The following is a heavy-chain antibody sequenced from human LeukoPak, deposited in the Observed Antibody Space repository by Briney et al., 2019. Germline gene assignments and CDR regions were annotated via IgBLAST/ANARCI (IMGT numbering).Heavy chain of an antibody. J-gene: IGHJ3*02. V-gene: IGHV4-59*01. CDR3: ARGPGGATAEAFDI. D-gene: IGHD4/OR15-4a*01. Sequence: SETLSLTCTVSGGSISSYYWSWIRQPPGKGLEWIGYIYYSGSTNYNPSLKSRVTISVDTSKNQFSLKLSSVTAADTAVYYCARGPGGATAEAFDIWGQGTMVTVSS. CDR1: GGSISSYY. CDR2: IYYSGST.